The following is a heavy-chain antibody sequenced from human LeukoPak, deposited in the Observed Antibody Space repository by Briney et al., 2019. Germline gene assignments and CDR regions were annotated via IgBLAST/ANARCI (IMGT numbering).Heavy chain of an antibody. V-gene: IGHV4-4*07. CDR1: GGSISSHY. Sequence: SETLSLTRTVSGGSISSHYWSWIRQPAGKGLEWIGRIYSSGITSYNPSLESRVTMSVDTSKNQFSLRLRSVTGADTAVYFCSRQHLRENTGYDSWGQGVLVTVSS. CDR3: SRQHLRENTGYDS. D-gene: IGHD3-9*01. J-gene: IGHJ4*02. CDR2: IYSSGIT.